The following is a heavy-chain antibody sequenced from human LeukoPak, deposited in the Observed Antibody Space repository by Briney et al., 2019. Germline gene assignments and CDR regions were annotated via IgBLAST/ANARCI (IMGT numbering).Heavy chain of an antibody. CDR1: GFTFSDYE. Sequence: GGSLRLSCTASGFTFSDYEMNWVRQAPGKGLEWVAYIRGSGRATYYADSVKGRFTISRDNSKNTLYLQMNSLRAEDTAVYYCAKDIYMYYFDYWGQGTLVTVSS. CDR3: AKDIYMYYFDY. D-gene: IGHD4-11*01. V-gene: IGHV3-23*01. CDR2: IRGSGRAT. J-gene: IGHJ4*02.